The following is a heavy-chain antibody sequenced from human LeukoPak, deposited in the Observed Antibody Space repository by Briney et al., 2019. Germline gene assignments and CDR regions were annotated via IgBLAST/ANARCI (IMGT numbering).Heavy chain of an antibody. CDR1: GGSFSGYY. D-gene: IGHD6-19*01. Sequence: SETLSLTCAVYGGSFSGYYWSWIRQPPGKGLEWIGEINHSGSTNYNPSLKSRVTISVDTSKNQLSLKLASVTAADTAVYFCARWDDSAWAFGSWGPGTLVTVSS. V-gene: IGHV4-34*01. CDR2: INHSGST. J-gene: IGHJ4*02. CDR3: ARWDDSAWAFGS.